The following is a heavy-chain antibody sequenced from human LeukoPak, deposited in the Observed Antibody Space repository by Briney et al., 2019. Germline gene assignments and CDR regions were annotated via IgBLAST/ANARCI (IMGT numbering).Heavy chain of an antibody. D-gene: IGHD5-18*01. V-gene: IGHV3-33*01. Sequence: GGSLRLSCAASGFTFSSYGMHWVRQAPGKRLEWVAVIWYDGSNKYYADSVKGRFTISRDNSKNTLYLQMNSLRAEDTAVYYCARSADTAIYYYGMDVWGQGTTVTVSS. J-gene: IGHJ6*02. CDR2: IWYDGSNK. CDR1: GFTFSSYG. CDR3: ARSADTAIYYYGMDV.